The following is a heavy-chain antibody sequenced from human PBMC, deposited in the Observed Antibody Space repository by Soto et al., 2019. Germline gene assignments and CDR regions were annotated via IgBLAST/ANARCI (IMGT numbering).Heavy chain of an antibody. V-gene: IGHV1-3*01. CDR2: INAANGNT. D-gene: IGHD3-3*01. J-gene: IGHJ3*02. CDR1: GYTFTSYG. Sequence: ASVKVSCKTSGYTFTSYGIHWVRQAPGQRLEWMGWINAANGNTKYSQKLQGRVTMTTDTSASTAYMELSSLRSDDTAVYYCARDRPFWSGYPGPEDAFDIWGQGTMVTVSS. CDR3: ARDRPFWSGYPGPEDAFDI.